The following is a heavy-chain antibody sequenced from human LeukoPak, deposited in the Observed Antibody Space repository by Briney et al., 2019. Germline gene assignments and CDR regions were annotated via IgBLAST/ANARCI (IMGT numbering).Heavy chain of an antibody. V-gene: IGHV4-39*07. CDR1: GVSISSSGYY. CDR2: IYYSGTT. Sequence: SETLSLTCTVSGVSISSSGYYWGWIRQPPGKGLEWIGSIYYSGTTYYNPSLKSRVTISPDTSKNQFSLKVTSVTAADTAVYYCARISAGRYGMDVWGQGTTVTVSS. J-gene: IGHJ6*02. D-gene: IGHD6-6*01. CDR3: ARISAGRYGMDV.